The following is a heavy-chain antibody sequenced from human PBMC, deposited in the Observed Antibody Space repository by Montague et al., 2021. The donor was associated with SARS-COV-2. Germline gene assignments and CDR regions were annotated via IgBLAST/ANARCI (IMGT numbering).Heavy chain of an antibody. CDR1: GGSISSREW. Sequence: SETLSLTCAVSGGSISSREWWSWRRQPPGKGLERGGEIYQRESGSTNYNSALKSRVTISIDQSKNYFSLNLTSMTAADTAVYYCGRTSVGSAPMDVWGQGNLVIVSS. V-gene: IGHV4-4*02. CDR2: IYQRESGST. CDR3: GRTSVGSAPMDV. D-gene: IGHD2-15*01. J-gene: IGHJ4*01.